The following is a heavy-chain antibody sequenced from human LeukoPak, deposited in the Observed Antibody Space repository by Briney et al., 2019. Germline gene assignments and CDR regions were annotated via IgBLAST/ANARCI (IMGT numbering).Heavy chain of an antibody. CDR1: GGSFSGYY. CDR2: INHSGST. Sequence: PSETLSLTCAVYGGSFSGYYWSWIRQPPGKGLGWIGEINHSGSTNYNPSLKSRVTISVDTSKNQFSLKLSSVTAADTAVYYCARVGYSSSWYDYYGMDVWGQGTTVTVSS. J-gene: IGHJ6*02. D-gene: IGHD6-13*01. V-gene: IGHV4-34*01. CDR3: ARVGYSSSWYDYYGMDV.